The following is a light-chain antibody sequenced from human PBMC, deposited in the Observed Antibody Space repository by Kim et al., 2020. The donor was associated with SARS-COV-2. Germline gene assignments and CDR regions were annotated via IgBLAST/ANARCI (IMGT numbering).Light chain of an antibody. CDR1: QSVSSN. V-gene: IGKV3-15*01. CDR2: GAS. J-gene: IGKJ1*01. CDR3: QQYNNWPPMWT. Sequence: PGERATISCRASQSVSSNLAWYQQKPGQAPRLLIHGASTRAIGIPARFSGSGSGTEFTLTISSLQSEDFAVYYCQQYNNWPPMWTFGQGTKVDIK.